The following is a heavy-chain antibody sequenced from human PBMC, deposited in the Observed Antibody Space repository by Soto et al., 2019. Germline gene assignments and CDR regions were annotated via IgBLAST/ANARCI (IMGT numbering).Heavy chain of an antibody. D-gene: IGHD1-26*01. CDR2: FDPEDGAT. CDR3: ATRAAIHYSPYAFDI. V-gene: IGHV1-24*01. CDR1: GYTLTELS. J-gene: IGHJ3*02. Sequence: ASVKVSCKVSGYTLTELSMHWVRQAPGKGLERKGGFDPEDGATIYAQKFQGRVTMTEDTSTDTAYTELSSLRSEDTAVYYCATRAAIHYSPYAFDIWGQGTMVTVSS.